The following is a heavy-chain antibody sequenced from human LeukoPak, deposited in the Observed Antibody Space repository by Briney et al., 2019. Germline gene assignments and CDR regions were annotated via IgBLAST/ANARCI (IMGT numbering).Heavy chain of an antibody. V-gene: IGHV4-39*07. D-gene: IGHD1-26*01. CDR2: IYYNGST. Sequence: SETLSLTCTVSGGSFTSSIYYWGWIRQPPGKGLEWIGSIYYNGSTYYNPSLKSRVTISVDTSKKQFSLKLTSVTAADTAVYYCARDGTHNWFDPWGQGTLVTVSS. CDR1: GGSFTSSIYY. J-gene: IGHJ5*02. CDR3: ARDGTHNWFDP.